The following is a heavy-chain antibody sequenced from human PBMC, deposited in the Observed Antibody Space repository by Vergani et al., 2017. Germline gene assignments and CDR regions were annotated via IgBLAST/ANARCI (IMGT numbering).Heavy chain of an antibody. CDR1: GFTFTSSA. CDR3: AADRGGSPGGQGDY. J-gene: IGHJ4*02. CDR2: IVVGSGNT. D-gene: IGHD1-26*01. Sequence: QMQLVQSGPEVKKPGTSVKVSCKASGFTFTSSAVQWVRQARGQRLEWIGWIVVGSGNTNYAQKFQERVTITRDMSTSTAYMELSSLRSEDTAVYYCAADRGGSPGGQGDYWGQGTLVTVSS. V-gene: IGHV1-58*01.